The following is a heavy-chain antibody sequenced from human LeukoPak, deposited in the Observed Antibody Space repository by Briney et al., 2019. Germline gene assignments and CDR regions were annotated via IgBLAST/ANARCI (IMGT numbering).Heavy chain of an antibody. CDR2: ISHSGST. Sequence: PSETLSLTCAVYGGSFSGYYWSWIRQPPGKGLEWIGEISHSGSTNYNPSLKSRVSISLDTSMIHFSLRLSSVTAADTAVYFCARGSRTPDYWGQGTLVTVSS. CDR3: ARGSRTPDY. V-gene: IGHV4-34*01. CDR1: GGSFSGYY. J-gene: IGHJ4*02.